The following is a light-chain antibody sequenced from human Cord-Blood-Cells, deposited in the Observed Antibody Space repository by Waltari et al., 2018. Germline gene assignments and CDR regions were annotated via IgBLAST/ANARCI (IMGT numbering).Light chain of an antibody. J-gene: IGLJ1*01. CDR1: SSDSGGYNH. Sequence: QSALTQPASVSGSPGQSLTISCTGTSSDSGGYNHVSWYQQHPGKAPRLMIYDVSNRPSGVSNRFSGSKSGNTAALTISGLQAEDEADYYCSSYTSSSTYVFGTGTKVTVL. V-gene: IGLV2-14*01. CDR2: DVS. CDR3: SSYTSSSTYV.